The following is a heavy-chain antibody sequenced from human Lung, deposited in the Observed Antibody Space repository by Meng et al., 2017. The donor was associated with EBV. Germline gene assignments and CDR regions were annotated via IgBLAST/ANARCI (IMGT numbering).Heavy chain of an antibody. D-gene: IGHD4-17*01. V-gene: IGHV4-59*01. CDR1: GGSISSYY. CDR2: IYYSGST. J-gene: IGHJ4*02. CDR3: ARVDYGDYVVDY. Sequence: VQLQQSGPGLVKPSETLSLTCTVSGGSISSYYWSWIRQPPGKGLEWIGYIYYSGSTNYNPSLKSRVTISVDTSKNQFSLKLSSVTAADTAVYYCARVDYGDYVVDYWGQGTLVTVSS.